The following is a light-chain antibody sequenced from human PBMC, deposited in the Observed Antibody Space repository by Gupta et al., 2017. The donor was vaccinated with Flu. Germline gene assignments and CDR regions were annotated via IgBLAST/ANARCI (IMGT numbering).Light chain of an antibody. V-gene: IGKV3-11*01. J-gene: IGKJ3*01. CDR1: QSISGF. CDR3: HHRDNWPPLST. Sequence: TLSLSPGDRATLSCRASQSISGFLAWYQQKPGQAPRLLIFDASHRATDIPARFSGSGSGTDFTLTISSREPEDFAVYYCHHRDNWPPLSTFGPGTKVDI. CDR2: DAS.